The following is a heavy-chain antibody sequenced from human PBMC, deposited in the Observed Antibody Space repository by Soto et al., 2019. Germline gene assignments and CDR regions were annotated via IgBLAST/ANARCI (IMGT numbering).Heavy chain of an antibody. J-gene: IGHJ4*02. CDR3: ARSELSYQPFDY. D-gene: IGHD1-26*01. V-gene: IGHV3-7*03. CDR1: GFTFSSYW. CDR2: IKQDGSEK. Sequence: VGSLRLSCAAPGFTFSSYWMSWVRQAPGKGLEWVANIKQDGSEKYYVDSVKGRFTISRDNAKNSLYLQMNSLRAEDTAVYYCARSELSYQPFDYWGQGTLVTVSS.